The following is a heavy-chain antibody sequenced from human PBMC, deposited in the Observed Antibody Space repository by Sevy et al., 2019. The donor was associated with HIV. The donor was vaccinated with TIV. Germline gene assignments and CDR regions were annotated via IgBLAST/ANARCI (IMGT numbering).Heavy chain of an antibody. CDR1: GFSFMPYA. J-gene: IGHJ4*02. D-gene: IGHD3-10*01. V-gene: IGHV3-23*01. CDR2: ISGSSGLT. CDR3: AKDEGYYGSGSYYNY. Sequence: GGSLRLSCAASGFSFMPYAMSWVRQAPGKGLEWVSGISGSSGLTYYADSVKGRFTISRDNSKNTLYLQMKNLRADDTAVYYCAKDEGYYGSGSYYNYWGQGTLVTVSS.